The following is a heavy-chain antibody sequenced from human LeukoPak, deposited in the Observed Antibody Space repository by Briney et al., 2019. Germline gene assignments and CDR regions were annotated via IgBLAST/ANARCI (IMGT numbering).Heavy chain of an antibody. CDR2: IKQDGSEK. Sequence: TGGSLRLSCAASGFTFSSYWMSWVRQAPGKGLEWVTNIKQDGSEKYYVDSVKGRFTISRDNAKNSLYLQMNSLRAEDTAVYYCAREWRTTAIDYWGQGTLVTVSP. CDR1: GFTFSSYW. D-gene: IGHD4-17*01. CDR3: AREWRTTAIDY. J-gene: IGHJ4*02. V-gene: IGHV3-7*03.